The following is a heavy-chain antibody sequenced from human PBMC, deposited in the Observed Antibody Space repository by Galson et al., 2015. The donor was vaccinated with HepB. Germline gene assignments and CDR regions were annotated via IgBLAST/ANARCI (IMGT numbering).Heavy chain of an antibody. J-gene: IGHJ3*02. D-gene: IGHD3-10*01. CDR3: ARQGFGELLSENDAFDI. CDR1: GYSFTSYW. Sequence: QSGAEVKKPGESLKISCKGSGYSFTSYWIGWVRQMPGKGLEWMGTIYPGDSDTRYSPSFQGQVTISADKSISTAYLQWSSLKASDTAMYYCARQGFGELLSENDAFDIWGQGTMVTVSS. CDR2: IYPGDSDT. V-gene: IGHV5-51*01.